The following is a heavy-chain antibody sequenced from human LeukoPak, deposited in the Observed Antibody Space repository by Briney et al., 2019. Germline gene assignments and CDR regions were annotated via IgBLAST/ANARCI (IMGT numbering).Heavy chain of an antibody. D-gene: IGHD6-19*01. J-gene: IGHJ5*02. CDR3: ARPPYSSGLGGNWFDP. V-gene: IGHV4-34*01. CDR2: INHSGSA. CDR1: GGSFSGYY. Sequence: SETLSLTCAVYGGSFSGYYWSWIRQPPGKGLEWIGEINHSGSANYNPSLKSRVTISVDTSKNQFSLKLSSVTAADTAVYYCARPPYSSGLGGNWFDPWGQGTLVTVSS.